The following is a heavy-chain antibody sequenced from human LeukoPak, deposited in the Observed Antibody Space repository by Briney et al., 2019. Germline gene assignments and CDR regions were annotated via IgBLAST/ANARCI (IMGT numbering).Heavy chain of an antibody. V-gene: IGHV4-59*01. Sequence: SDSLSLTCTVAGGSISSYSWSWIRQPPRQGLEWVGYIYYSGSTNYSSARNSPVTISVDTTKNQFSLTLSSVPAAATAVYSCARDSSTYGDYPDSFYYGMDVWGQGTTVTVSS. D-gene: IGHD4-17*01. CDR2: IYYSGST. CDR3: ARDSSTYGDYPDSFYYGMDV. J-gene: IGHJ6*02. CDR1: GGSISSYS.